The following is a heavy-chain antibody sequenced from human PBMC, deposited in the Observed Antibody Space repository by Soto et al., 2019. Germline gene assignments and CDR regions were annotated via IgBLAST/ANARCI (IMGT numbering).Heavy chain of an antibody. Sequence: QVQLVQSGAEMKKPGSSVKVSCTVSGDSFSSYAISWVRQAPGEGLEWVGGIIPIFETANYAQNFQGRVTITAVESTTTAYLEVTRLRPQDTAVFYCAASDSSSWQHDYWGQGTLITVSS. CDR1: GDSFSSYA. V-gene: IGHV1-69*01. J-gene: IGHJ4*02. CDR3: AASDSSSWQHDY. CDR2: IIPIFETA. D-gene: IGHD6-13*01.